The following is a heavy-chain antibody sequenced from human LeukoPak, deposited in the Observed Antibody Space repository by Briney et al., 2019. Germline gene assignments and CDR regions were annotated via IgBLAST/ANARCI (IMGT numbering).Heavy chain of an antibody. V-gene: IGHV1-18*01. Sequence: ASVKVSCKASGYRFTSYGISWVRQAPGQGLEWMGWIRAYNGNTNYAQKLQGRVTMTTDTSTSTAYMELRSLRSDDTAVYYCARGRRGRDYDSSGYFPLVLFDYWGQGTLVTVSS. CDR2: IRAYNGNT. CDR1: GYRFTSYG. J-gene: IGHJ4*02. D-gene: IGHD3-22*01. CDR3: ARGRRGRDYDSSGYFPLVLFDY.